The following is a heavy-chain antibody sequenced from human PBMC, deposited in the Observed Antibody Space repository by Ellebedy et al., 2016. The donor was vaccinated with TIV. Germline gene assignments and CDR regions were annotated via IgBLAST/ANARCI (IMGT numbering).Heavy chain of an antibody. J-gene: IGHJ3*01. V-gene: IGHV4-59*08. CDR2: VFYSGSA. CDR1: GSSVSSYY. CDR3: ARHVCRYSILGLVLCSRASGDVFDV. D-gene: IGHD3/OR15-3a*01. Sequence: MPSETLSLTCSVSGSSVSSYYWSWIRQSPGKGLEWIGNVFYSGSATYNPSLKGRVTMSFNKSRSEFSLNVTSVTAADTAVYYCARHVCRYSILGLVLCSRASGDVFDVWGQGTMVTVSA.